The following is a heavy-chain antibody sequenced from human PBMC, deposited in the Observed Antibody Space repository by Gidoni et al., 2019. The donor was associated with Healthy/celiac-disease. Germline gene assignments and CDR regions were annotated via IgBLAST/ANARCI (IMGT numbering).Heavy chain of an antibody. CDR2: IYYSGST. J-gene: IGHJ3*02. CDR3: ARVGYYYGSGSYSAFDI. D-gene: IGHD3-10*01. Sequence: QVQLQESGPGLVKPSETLSLTCTVSGGSISSYYWSWMRQGPGKGLEWIGYIYYSGSTNYNPSLKSRVTISVDTSKNQFSLKLSSVTAADTAVYYCARVGYYYGSGSYSAFDIWGQGTMVTVSS. V-gene: IGHV4-59*01. CDR1: GGSISSYY.